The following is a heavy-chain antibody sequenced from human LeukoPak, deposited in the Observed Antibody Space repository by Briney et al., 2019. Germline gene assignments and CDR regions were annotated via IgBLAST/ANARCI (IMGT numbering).Heavy chain of an antibody. CDR1: GDSVSSNSAA. V-gene: IGHV6-1*01. CDR3: ARMVGLVSDF. D-gene: IGHD3-10*01. Sequence: SQTLSLTCAISGDSVSSNSAAWNWIRQSPSRGLEWLGRTYYRSKWHSYYAPSVKSRITINPDTSKDQFSLQLKSVTPEDTAVYYCARMVGLVSDFWGQGTLVTVSS. J-gene: IGHJ4*02. CDR2: TYYRSKWHS.